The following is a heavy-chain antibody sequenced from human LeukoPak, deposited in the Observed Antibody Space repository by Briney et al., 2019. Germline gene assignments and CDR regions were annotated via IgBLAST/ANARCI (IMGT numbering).Heavy chain of an antibody. D-gene: IGHD4-23*01. CDR1: GFTFTNYA. CDR3: AKDIGGKYYFDP. J-gene: IGHJ4*02. CDR2: ISASGGGT. V-gene: IGHV3-23*01. Sequence: GGSLRLSCAASGFTFTNYAMTWVRQAPGKGLEWVSSISASGGGTYYADSVKGRFTVSRDNSKNTLYLQMNTLRAEDTAVYYCAKDIGGKYYFDPWGQGTLVTVSS.